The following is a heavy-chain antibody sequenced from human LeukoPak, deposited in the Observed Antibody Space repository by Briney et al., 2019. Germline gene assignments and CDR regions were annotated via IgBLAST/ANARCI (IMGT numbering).Heavy chain of an antibody. V-gene: IGHV4-34*01. CDR1: GGSISSYY. J-gene: IGHJ3*02. CDR2: INHSGST. D-gene: IGHD4-17*01. CDR3: ARVHGDYGGAFDI. Sequence: SETLSLTCTVSGGSISSYYWSLIRQPPGKGMEWIGEINHSGSTNYNPSLKSRVTISVDRSKNQFSLNLSSVTVADPAVYYCARVHGDYGGAFDIWGQGTMVTVSS.